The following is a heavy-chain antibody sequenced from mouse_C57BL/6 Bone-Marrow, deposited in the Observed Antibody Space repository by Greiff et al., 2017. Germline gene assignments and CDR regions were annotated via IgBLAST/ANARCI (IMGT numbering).Heavy chain of an antibody. CDR1: GFTFSSYG. D-gene: IGHD2-14*01. Sequence: EVQGVESGGDLVKPGGSLKLSCAASGFTFSSYGMSWVRQTPDKRLEWVATISSGGSYTYYPDSVKGRFPISRDNAKNTLYLQMSSLKSEDTAMYYCARRGTSRYFDYWGQGTTLTVSS. V-gene: IGHV5-6*01. CDR2: ISSGGSYT. J-gene: IGHJ2*01. CDR3: ARRGTSRYFDY.